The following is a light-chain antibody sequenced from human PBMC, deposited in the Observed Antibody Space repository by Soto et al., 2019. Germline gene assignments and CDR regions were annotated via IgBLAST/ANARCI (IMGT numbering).Light chain of an antibody. V-gene: IGKV3D-20*02. CDR1: HSVSSSY. J-gene: IGKJ5*01. CDR2: DAS. CDR3: QQRSSWPIT. Sequence: EIVLTQSPGTLSLSPGERATLSCRVGHSVSSSYLAWYQQRPGQAPRLLIYDASRRATGIPARFSGSGSGADFTLTISSLEPEDFAVYYCQQRSSWPITFGQGTRLEIK.